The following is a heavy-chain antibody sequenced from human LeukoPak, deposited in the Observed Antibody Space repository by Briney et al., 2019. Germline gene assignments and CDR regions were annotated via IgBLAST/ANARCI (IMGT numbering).Heavy chain of an antibody. V-gene: IGHV1-2*02. D-gene: IGHD7-27*01. Sequence: ASVKVPCKASGFTFTGYFIHWVRQAPGQGLEWMGWIHPNNGGTKYAQKFQGRVTMTRDTSINTDYMELSRLRSDDTALYYCTRDGFSGAAFDYWGQGTLVTVSS. CDR3: TRDGFSGAAFDY. CDR2: IHPNNGGT. J-gene: IGHJ4*02. CDR1: GFTFTGYF.